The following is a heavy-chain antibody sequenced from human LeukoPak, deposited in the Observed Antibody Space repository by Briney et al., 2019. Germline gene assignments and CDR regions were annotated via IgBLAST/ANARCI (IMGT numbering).Heavy chain of an antibody. D-gene: IGHD4-17*01. CDR1: GGTFSSYA. V-gene: IGHV1-69*04. J-gene: IGHJ4*02. CDR3: ARDGWTTVTRYYFDY. Sequence: SVKVSCKASGGTFSSYAISWVRQAPGQGLEWMGRIIPILGIANYAQKFQGRVTITADKSTSTAYMELSSLRSEDTAVYYCARDGWTTVTRYYFDYWGQGTLVAVSS. CDR2: IIPILGIA.